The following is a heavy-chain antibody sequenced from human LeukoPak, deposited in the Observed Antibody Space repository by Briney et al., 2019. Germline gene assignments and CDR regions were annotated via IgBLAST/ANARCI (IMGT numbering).Heavy chain of an antibody. Sequence: SETLSLTCTVSGGSISSYYWSWIRQPPVKGLEWLGYIYYSGSTNYNPSLKSRVTISVDTSKNQFSLKLSSVTAADTAVYYCARAWDTTIFGGGNCFDPWGQGTLVTVSS. V-gene: IGHV4-59*01. CDR2: IYYSGST. J-gene: IGHJ5*02. CDR3: ARAWDTTIFGGGNCFDP. D-gene: IGHD3-3*01. CDR1: GGSISSYY.